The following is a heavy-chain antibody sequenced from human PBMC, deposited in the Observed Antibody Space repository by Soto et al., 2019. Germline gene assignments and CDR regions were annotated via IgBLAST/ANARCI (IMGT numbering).Heavy chain of an antibody. V-gene: IGHV3-23*01. D-gene: IGHD4-17*01. CDR2: ISGSGGST. J-gene: IGHJ4*02. CDR3: AKDNYGESDY. Sequence: EVQLLESGGGLVQPGGSLRLSCAASGFTFSSYAMSWVRQAPGKGLEWVSAISGSGGSTYYADSVKCRFTISIDNSKNTLYLQMNILRAEDTAVYYCAKDNYGESDYWGQGTLVTVSS. CDR1: GFTFSSYA.